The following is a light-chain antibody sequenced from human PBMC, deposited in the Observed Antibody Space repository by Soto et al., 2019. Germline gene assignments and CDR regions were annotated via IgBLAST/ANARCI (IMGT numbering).Light chain of an antibody. CDR2: AAS. J-gene: IGKJ1*01. CDR1: QSISSY. V-gene: IGKV1-39*01. CDR3: QQSYSTPRT. Sequence: DIQMTQSPSSLSASVGDRVTSTCRASQSISSYLNWYQQKPGKAPNLLIYAASSLQSGVPSRFSGSGSGTDFTFTISSLQPEDFATYYCQQSYSTPRTFGQGTKVDIK.